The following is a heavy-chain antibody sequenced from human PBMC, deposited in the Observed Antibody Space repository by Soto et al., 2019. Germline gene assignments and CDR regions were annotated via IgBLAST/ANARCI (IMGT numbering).Heavy chain of an antibody. CDR3: ARAHDSGYDFVDY. CDR2: ISSTSTYI. CDR1: GFIFSGYS. V-gene: IGHV3-21*01. Sequence: GGSLRLSCAASGFIFSGYSMNWVRQTPGKGLEWVSSISSTSTYIYYADSVKGRFTISRDNAKNSLFLQMNSLRAEDTAVYYWARAHDSGYDFVDYWGQGTLVTVSS. J-gene: IGHJ4*02. D-gene: IGHD5-12*01.